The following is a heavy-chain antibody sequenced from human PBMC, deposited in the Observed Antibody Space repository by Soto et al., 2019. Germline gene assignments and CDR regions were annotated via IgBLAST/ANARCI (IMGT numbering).Heavy chain of an antibody. D-gene: IGHD1-26*01. V-gene: IGHV1-3*01. CDR1: GYTFTNCA. Sequence: QVQLVQSGAEVKKPGASVKVSCKASGYTFTNCAMYWVRQAPGQRLEWMGWINAGNGNTKYSQKFQGRVTITRDTSASTAYMELSSLRSEDTAVYYCARGGSLYWYFDLWGRGTLVTVSS. CDR2: INAGNGNT. J-gene: IGHJ2*01. CDR3: ARGGSLYWYFDL.